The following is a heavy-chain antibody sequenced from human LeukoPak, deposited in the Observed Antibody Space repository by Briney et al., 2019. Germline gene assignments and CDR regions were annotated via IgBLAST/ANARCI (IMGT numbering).Heavy chain of an antibody. Sequence: PGGSLRLSCAASGFTFDDNAMHWVRQAPGKGLEWVALISGDGDSTYYADSVKGRFTISRDNSRNSLSLQMNSLRREDTALYYCAKGIGGGGSSWYYFDYWGQGSLVTVSS. V-gene: IGHV3-43*02. CDR2: ISGDGDST. J-gene: IGHJ4*02. CDR1: GFTFDDNA. D-gene: IGHD6-13*01. CDR3: AKGIGGGGSSWYYFDY.